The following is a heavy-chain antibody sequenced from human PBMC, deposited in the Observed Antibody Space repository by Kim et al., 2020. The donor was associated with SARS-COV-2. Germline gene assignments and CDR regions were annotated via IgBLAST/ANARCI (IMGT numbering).Heavy chain of an antibody. V-gene: IGHV3-33*01. D-gene: IGHD6-6*01. Sequence: GGSLRLSCAASGFTFSSYGMHWVRQAPGKGLEWVAVIWYDGSNKYYADSVKGRFTISRDNSKNTLYLQMNSLRAEDTAVYYCGLEIAARGYYYYGMDVWGQGTTVTVSS. CDR1: GFTFSSYG. CDR3: GLEIAARGYYYYGMDV. J-gene: IGHJ6*02. CDR2: IWYDGSNK.